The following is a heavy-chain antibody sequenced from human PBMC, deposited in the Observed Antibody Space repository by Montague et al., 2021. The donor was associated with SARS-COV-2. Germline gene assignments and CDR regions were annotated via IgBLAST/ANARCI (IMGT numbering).Heavy chain of an antibody. V-gene: IGHV3-74*01. CDR2: ISSDGSGT. CDR3: ARDTDSGSYWDAFDI. CDR1: GFTFSSYW. D-gene: IGHD1-26*01. J-gene: IGHJ3*02. Sequence: SLRLSCAASGFTFSSYWMHWVRQAPGKGLAWVSRISSDGSGTTYADSVKGRFTISRDNAKNTQYLQMNSLRAEDTAVYYCARDTDSGSYWDAFDIWGQGTMVTVSS.